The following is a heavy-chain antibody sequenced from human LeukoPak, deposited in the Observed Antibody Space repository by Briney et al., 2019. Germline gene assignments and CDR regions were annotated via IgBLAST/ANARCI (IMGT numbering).Heavy chain of an antibody. J-gene: IGHJ4*02. D-gene: IGHD1-20*01. V-gene: IGHV3-30*02. CDR2: IRYDESHR. Sequence: PGGSLRLSCAASGFTFNRYGMHWVRQAPGKGLECVAFIRYDESHRFYGDSVRGRFTISRGNSKNTLYLQMNSLRAEDTAVYYCAKDYSTTNWNEGIGYWGQGTLVTVSS. CDR3: AKDYSTTNWNEGIGY. CDR1: GFTFNRYG.